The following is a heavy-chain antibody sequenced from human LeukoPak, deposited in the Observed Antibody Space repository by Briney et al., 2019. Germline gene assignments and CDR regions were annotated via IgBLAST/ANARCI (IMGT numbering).Heavy chain of an antibody. Sequence: PGGSLRLSCAASGFTFSSYWMSWVRQAPGKGLEWVANMKQDGSEKYYVDSVKGRFTISRDNAKNSLYLQMNSLRAEDTAVYYCARDKVKNSGYGYDYWGQGTLVTVSS. D-gene: IGHD5-12*01. J-gene: IGHJ4*02. CDR1: GFTFSSYW. V-gene: IGHV3-7*03. CDR3: ARDKVKNSGYGYDY. CDR2: MKQDGSEK.